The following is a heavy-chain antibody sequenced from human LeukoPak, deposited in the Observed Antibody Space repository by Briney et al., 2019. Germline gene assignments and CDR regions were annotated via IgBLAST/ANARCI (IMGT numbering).Heavy chain of an antibody. Sequence: GGSLRLSCAAFGFTFSSYWMSWVRQAPGKGLEWVANIKQDGSEKYYVDSVKGRFTISRDNAKNSLYLQMNSLRAEDTAVYYCASLLTYSSGWYGGYWGQGTLVAVSS. CDR1: GFTFSSYW. CDR2: IKQDGSEK. D-gene: IGHD6-19*01. V-gene: IGHV3-7*03. CDR3: ASLLTYSSGWYGGY. J-gene: IGHJ4*02.